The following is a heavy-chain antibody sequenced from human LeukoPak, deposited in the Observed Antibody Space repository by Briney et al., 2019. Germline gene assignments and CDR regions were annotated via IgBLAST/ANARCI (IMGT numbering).Heavy chain of an antibody. V-gene: IGHV3-74*01. Sequence: PGGSLRLSCAASGFTFSSYWMHWVRQAPGKGLVWVSRINSDGRSTSYADSVKGRFTISRENAKNTLYLQMNSLRAEDTAVYYCARVFDGYSAGYWGQGTLVTVSS. CDR2: INSDGRST. CDR3: ARVFDGYSAGY. D-gene: IGHD4-11*01. CDR1: GFTFSSYW. J-gene: IGHJ4*02.